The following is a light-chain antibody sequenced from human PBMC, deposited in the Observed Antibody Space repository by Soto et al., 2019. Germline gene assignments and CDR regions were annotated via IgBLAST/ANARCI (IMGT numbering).Light chain of an antibody. CDR2: AAS. CDR3: QQANSFPFT. CDR1: QAISAW. J-gene: IGKJ3*01. Sequence: DIQMTQSPSSVSASVGDRVTITCRASQAISAWLAWYQQKPGKAPNLLIYAASHLHSGVPSRFSGSGSGTDFTLTIISLQPEDFATYFCQQANSFPFTFGPGTRVDIK. V-gene: IGKV1-12*01.